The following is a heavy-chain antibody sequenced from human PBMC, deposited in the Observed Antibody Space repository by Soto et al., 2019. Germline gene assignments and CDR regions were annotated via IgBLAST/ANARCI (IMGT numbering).Heavy chain of an antibody. CDR2: VSSYRGAT. D-gene: IGHD3-22*01. V-gene: IGHV4-30-4*01. CDR3: ARGYSEISDYFVGSPIFDC. Sequence: QLQLQESGPGLVKPSQTLSLTCTVSGGSVARGDYYWTWIRQPPGKGLEWFAYVSSYRGATYYNLSLKSRLTISLSTHRNQCSLKLTSVTAADTAVYYCARGYSEISDYFVGSPIFDCLGQGALVTVSS. CDR1: GGSVARGDYY. J-gene: IGHJ4*02.